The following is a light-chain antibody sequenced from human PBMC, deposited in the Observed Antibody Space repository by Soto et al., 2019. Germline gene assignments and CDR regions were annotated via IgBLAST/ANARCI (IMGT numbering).Light chain of an antibody. CDR1: QDITTY. J-gene: IGKJ1*01. CDR3: QQYSSLPRS. CDR2: SAS. Sequence: EIVLTQSPDTLSFSPGERATLSCRASQDITTYLAWYHQRPGQAPRVLIHSASSRATGIPDRFTGSGSGTDFTLTITRLEPEDFGVYYCQQYSSLPRSFGQRSNVDIK. V-gene: IGKV3-20*01.